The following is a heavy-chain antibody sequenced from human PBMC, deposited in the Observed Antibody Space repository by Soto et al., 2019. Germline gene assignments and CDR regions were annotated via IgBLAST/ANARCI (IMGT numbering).Heavy chain of an antibody. Sequence: QVQLVESGGGVVQPGGSLRVSCAASGFTFSGYAMHWVRQAPGKGLEWVAFISYDGSLKYYADSLKGRFTTSRDNSQNTLYLQMNSLRPEDTAVYYCARDVPLGHWGQGALVTVSS. V-gene: IGHV3-30-3*01. J-gene: IGHJ4*02. CDR3: ARDVPLGH. CDR1: GFTFSGYA. D-gene: IGHD3-16*01. CDR2: ISYDGSLK.